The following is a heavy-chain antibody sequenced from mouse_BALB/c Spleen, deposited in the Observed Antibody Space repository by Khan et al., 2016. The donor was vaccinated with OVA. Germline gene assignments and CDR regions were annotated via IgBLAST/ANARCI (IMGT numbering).Heavy chain of an antibody. V-gene: IGHV9-3-1*01. D-gene: IGHD1-1*01. CDR1: GYTFTNNG. CDR3: ARSMPHYYGSRYFDY. CDR2: INTYTGEP. Sequence: QIQLVQSGPELNKPGETIKISCKASGYTFTNNGVNWMKQAPGKGLRWMGWINTYTGEPTYADDFKGRFAFSLEISASTASLQFNNLKNEDTATYFWARSMPHYYGSRYFDYWGQGTTLTVSS. J-gene: IGHJ2*01.